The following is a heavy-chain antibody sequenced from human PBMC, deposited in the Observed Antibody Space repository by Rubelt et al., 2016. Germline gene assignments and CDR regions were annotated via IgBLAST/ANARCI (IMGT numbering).Heavy chain of an antibody. CDR2: ISGYNGNT. J-gene: IGHJ4*02. CDR1: GYTFTTYG. V-gene: IGHV1-18*01. D-gene: IGHD3-22*01. CDR3: ARDSLSSGYGN. Sequence: QVQLVQSGAEVKMPGASVKVSCKASGYTFTTYGISWVRQAPGQGLEWMGWISGYNGNTNYAQTLQGRVTMTTEKSTTTAYMELRSLRSDDTAVYYCARDSLSSGYGNWGQGTLVTVSS.